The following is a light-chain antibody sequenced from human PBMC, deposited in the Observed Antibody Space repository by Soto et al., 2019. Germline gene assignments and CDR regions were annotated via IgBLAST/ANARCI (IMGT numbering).Light chain of an antibody. Sequence: DIQMTLSPSTLSASVGDRVTITCRASQSISSWLAWYQQKPGKAPKLLIYKASSLESGVPSRFSGSGSGTEFTLTICSLQPDDFATYYCQHYNRYTWTFGQGIKLDIK. V-gene: IGKV1-5*03. CDR2: KAS. CDR1: QSISSW. CDR3: QHYNRYTWT. J-gene: IGKJ1*01.